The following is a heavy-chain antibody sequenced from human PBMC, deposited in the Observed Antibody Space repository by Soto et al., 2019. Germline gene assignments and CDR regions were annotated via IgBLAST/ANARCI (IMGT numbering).Heavy chain of an antibody. J-gene: IGHJ6*02. D-gene: IGHD5-12*01. Sequence: PSETLSLTCAVSGGSISSGGYSWSWIRQPPGKGLEWIGYIYHSGSTYYKPSLKSRVTKSVDTSKNQYYLKLSSVTAADTAVYYCARYKSNYYYGMDVWGQGTTVTVSS. CDR3: ARYKSNYYYGMDV. CDR1: GGSISSGGYS. CDR2: IYHSGST. V-gene: IGHV4-30-2*02.